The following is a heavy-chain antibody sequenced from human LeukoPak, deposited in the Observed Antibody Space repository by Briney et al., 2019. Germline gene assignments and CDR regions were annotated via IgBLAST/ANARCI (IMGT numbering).Heavy chain of an antibody. D-gene: IGHD3-3*01. CDR2: ISYDGSNK. CDR1: GFTFSSYA. J-gene: IGHJ4*02. Sequence: GGSLRLSCAASGFTFSSYAMHWVRQAPGKGLEWVAVISYDGSNKYYADSVKGRFTISRDNAKNSLYLQMNSLRAEDTAVYYCARTLTIFGVVIPFDYWGQGTLVTVSS. V-gene: IGHV3-30*04. CDR3: ARTLTIFGVVIPFDY.